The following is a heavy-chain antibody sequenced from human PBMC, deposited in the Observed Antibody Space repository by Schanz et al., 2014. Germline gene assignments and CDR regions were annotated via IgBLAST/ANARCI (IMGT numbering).Heavy chain of an antibody. D-gene: IGHD3-10*01. J-gene: IGHJ6*02. CDR3: VRDAGWAFGDYHGMDV. Sequence: QGQLVQSGAEVKKPGASVKVSCKASGYTFTSYGITWVRQAPGQGLEWMGWISAYNGHTTYAQKFQGRVTMATDTSTSTAYMELRSLISDDTAVYYCVRDAGWAFGDYHGMDVWGQGTSVTASS. CDR2: ISAYNGHT. CDR1: GYTFTSYG. V-gene: IGHV1-18*01.